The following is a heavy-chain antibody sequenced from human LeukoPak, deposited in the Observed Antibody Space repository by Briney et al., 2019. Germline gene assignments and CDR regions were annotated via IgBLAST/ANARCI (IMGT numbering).Heavy chain of an antibody. V-gene: IGHV1-2*02. CDR2: INPNSGGT. CDR3: ARDIGDYDFWSGYPY. J-gene: IGHJ4*02. D-gene: IGHD3-3*01. Sequence: WASVKVSCRTSGYTFTGYYLHGVRQALGQGLEWMGWINPNSGGTNYAQKFQGRVTMTRDTSISTAYMELSRLRSDDTAVYYCARDIGDYDFWSGYPYWGQGTLVTVSS. CDR1: GYTFTGYY.